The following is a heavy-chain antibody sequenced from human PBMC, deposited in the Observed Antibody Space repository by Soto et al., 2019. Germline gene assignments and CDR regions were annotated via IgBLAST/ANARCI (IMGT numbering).Heavy chain of an antibody. CDR1: GGTFSSQT. Sequence: QVQLVQSGAEVKEPGSSVKVSCKVSGGTFSSQTINWVRQVPGQGLEWMGSVIPIIGEGKYAQSFLGRVTITADRSTSTAYMELSSLRSEDTAVYYCASPAVNDLDADSSAFDIWGKGQWSPSLQ. J-gene: IGHJ3*02. CDR3: ASPAVNDLDADSSAFDI. CDR2: VIPIIGEG. V-gene: IGHV1-69*02. D-gene: IGHD1-1*01.